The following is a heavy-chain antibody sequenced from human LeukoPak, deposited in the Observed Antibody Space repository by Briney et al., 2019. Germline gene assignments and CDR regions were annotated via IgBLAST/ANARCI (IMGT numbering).Heavy chain of an antibody. CDR3: ARGYYGSGNYFGWYFDL. CDR2: IYHSGNT. J-gene: IGHJ2*01. D-gene: IGHD3-10*01. CDR1: GYSISTGFY. V-gene: IGHV4-38-2*02. Sequence: SETLSLTCTVSGYSISTGFYWGWIRQPPGKGLEWIGSIYHSGNTYYNPSLKSRVTISVDTSKNQFSLNLTSVTAADTAVYYCARGYYGSGNYFGWYFDLWGRGTLVTLSS.